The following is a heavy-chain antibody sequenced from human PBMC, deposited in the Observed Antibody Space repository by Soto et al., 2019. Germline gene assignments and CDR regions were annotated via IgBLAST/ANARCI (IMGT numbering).Heavy chain of an antibody. CDR1: GGSISSGGYS. CDR3: ARSREGYNDAFDI. Sequence: QLQLQESGSGLVKPSQTLSLTCAVSGGSISSGGYSWSWIRQPPGKGLEWIGYIYHSGSTYYNPSLKSRVTISVDRSKNQFSLKLSSVTAADTAVYCCARSREGYNDAFDIWGQGTMVTVSS. V-gene: IGHV4-30-2*01. J-gene: IGHJ3*02. CDR2: IYHSGST. D-gene: IGHD5-12*01.